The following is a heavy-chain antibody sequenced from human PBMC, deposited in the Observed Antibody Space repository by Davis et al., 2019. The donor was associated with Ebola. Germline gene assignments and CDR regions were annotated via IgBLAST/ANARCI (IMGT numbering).Heavy chain of an antibody. D-gene: IGHD3-3*01. CDR1: GFTFSSYS. CDR2: ISSSSSTI. CDR3: ARGRFLEWLSRNYYYGMDV. V-gene: IGHV3-48*01. J-gene: IGHJ6*02. Sequence: GGSLRLSCAASGFTFSSYSMNWVRQAPGKGLEWVSYISSSSSTIYYADSVKGRFTISRDNSKNTLYLQMNSLRAEDTAVYYCARGRFLEWLSRNYYYGMDVWGQGTTVTVSS.